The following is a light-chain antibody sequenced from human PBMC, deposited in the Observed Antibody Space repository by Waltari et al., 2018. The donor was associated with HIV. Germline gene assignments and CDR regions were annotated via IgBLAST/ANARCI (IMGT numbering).Light chain of an antibody. CDR2: GAS. Sequence: EIVMTHSPATLSVSPGERATLSCRANQSLSSNLAWSQQKPGQAPRLLIYGASTRAAGIPARFSGSGSGTEFILTISSLQSEDFAVYYCHQYNNWPPFTFGPGTKVDIK. CDR1: QSLSSN. V-gene: IGKV3-15*01. J-gene: IGKJ3*01. CDR3: HQYNNWPPFT.